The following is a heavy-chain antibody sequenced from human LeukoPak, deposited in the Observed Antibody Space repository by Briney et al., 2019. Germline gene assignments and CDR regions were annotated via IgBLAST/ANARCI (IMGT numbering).Heavy chain of an antibody. D-gene: IGHD1-26*01. Sequence: GGSLRLSCTASGFTFSSSAMTWVSQAPGKGLDWVSAISDSGGDSIYTDSVKDRFTISRDNSKNTLYLQMNSLRAEDTALYYCAKGGSYAPLDYWGQGTLVTVSS. J-gene: IGHJ4*02. CDR2: ISDSGGDS. CDR1: GFTFSSSA. V-gene: IGHV3-23*01. CDR3: AKGGSYAPLDY.